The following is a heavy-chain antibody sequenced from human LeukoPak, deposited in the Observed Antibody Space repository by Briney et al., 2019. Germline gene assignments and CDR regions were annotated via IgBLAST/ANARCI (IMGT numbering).Heavy chain of an antibody. CDR1: GYTFTSYD. D-gene: IGHD3-10*01. Sequence: ASVKVSCKASGYTFTSYDVNWVRQATGQGLEWMGWMNPISGDTGYALKFQGRATMSRNTSISTAYMELGSLRSEDTAVYYCATDSFTMVRGGYYYFDYWGQGTLVTVSS. V-gene: IGHV1-8*01. CDR2: MNPISGDT. J-gene: IGHJ4*02. CDR3: ATDSFTMVRGGYYYFDY.